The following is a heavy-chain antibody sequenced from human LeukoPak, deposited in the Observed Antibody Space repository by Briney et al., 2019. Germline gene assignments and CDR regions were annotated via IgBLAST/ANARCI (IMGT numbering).Heavy chain of an antibody. Sequence: ASVKVSCKASGGTFSSYAISWVRQAPGQGLEWMGGIIPIFGTANYAQKFQGRVTITTDESTSTAYMELSSLRSEDTAVYYCARGRDIVVVPAATRDAFDIWGQGTMVTVSS. D-gene: IGHD2-2*01. V-gene: IGHV1-69*05. CDR1: GGTFSSYA. CDR2: IIPIFGTA. CDR3: ARGRDIVVVPAATRDAFDI. J-gene: IGHJ3*02.